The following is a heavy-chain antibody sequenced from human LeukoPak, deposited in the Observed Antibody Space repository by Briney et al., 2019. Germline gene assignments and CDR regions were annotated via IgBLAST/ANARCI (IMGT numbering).Heavy chain of an antibody. CDR3: ASLYRAGYYMDV. Sequence: SETLSLTCTVSGGSISSYYWSWIRQPAGKGLEWIGRIYTSGSTNYNPSLKSRVTISVDTSKNQFSLKLSSVPAADTAVYYCASLYRAGYYMDVWGKGTTVTVSS. CDR2: IYTSGST. CDR1: GGSISSYY. D-gene: IGHD6-19*01. V-gene: IGHV4-4*07. J-gene: IGHJ6*03.